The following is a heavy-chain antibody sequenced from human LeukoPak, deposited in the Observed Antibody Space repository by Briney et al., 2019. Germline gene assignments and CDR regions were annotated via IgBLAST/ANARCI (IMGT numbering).Heavy chain of an antibody. Sequence: SETLSLTCTVSGGSISSSSYYWGWIRQPPGKGLEWIGRIYTSGSTNYNPSLKSRVTMSVDTSKNQFSLKLSSVTAADTAVYYCARTDNMVRGVLFDYWGQGTLVTVSS. CDR2: IYTSGST. CDR1: GGSISSSSYY. V-gene: IGHV4-61*05. J-gene: IGHJ4*02. CDR3: ARTDNMVRGVLFDY. D-gene: IGHD3-10*01.